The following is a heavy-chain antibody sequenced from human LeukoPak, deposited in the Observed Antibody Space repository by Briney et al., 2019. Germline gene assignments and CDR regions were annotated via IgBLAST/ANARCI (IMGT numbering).Heavy chain of an antibody. J-gene: IGHJ4*02. CDR3: DAADY. CDR1: VVTLSTYA. Sequence: GGSLRLSCAASVVTLSTYAMGWARQAPGKGLDWVATINDSGGRTHYADSVKGRFTISRDNSKNTLYLQINSLRAKDTAIYYCDAADYWGQGTLVTVSS. CDR2: INDSGGRT. V-gene: IGHV3-23*01. D-gene: IGHD6-13*01.